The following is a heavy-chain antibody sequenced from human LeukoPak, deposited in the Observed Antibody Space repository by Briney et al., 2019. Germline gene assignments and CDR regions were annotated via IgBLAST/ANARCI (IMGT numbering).Heavy chain of an antibody. V-gene: IGHV1-69*05. CDR2: IIPIFGTA. CDR1: GGTFSSYA. Sequence: GASVKVSCKASGGTFSSYAISWVRQAPGQGLEWMGGIIPIFGTANYAQKFQGRVTITTGESTSTAYMELSSLRSEDTAVYYCASDIVVVPAAIRDFGYYYYMDVWGKGTTVTVSS. D-gene: IGHD2-2*02. CDR3: ASDIVVVPAAIRDFGYYYYMDV. J-gene: IGHJ6*03.